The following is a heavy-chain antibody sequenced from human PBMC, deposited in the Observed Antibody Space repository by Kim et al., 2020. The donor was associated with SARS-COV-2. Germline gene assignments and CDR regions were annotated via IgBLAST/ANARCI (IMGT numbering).Heavy chain of an antibody. CDR2: IKSKTDGGTT. J-gene: IGHJ4*02. D-gene: IGHD5-12*01. Sequence: GGSLRLSCAASGFTFSNAWMSWVRQAPGKGLEWVGRIKSKTDGGTTDYAAPVKGRFTISRDDSKNTLYLQMNSLKTEDTAVYYCTTDRGGYDLIYFDYWGQGTLVTVSS. CDR1: GFTFSNAW. V-gene: IGHV3-15*01. CDR3: TTDRGGYDLIYFDY.